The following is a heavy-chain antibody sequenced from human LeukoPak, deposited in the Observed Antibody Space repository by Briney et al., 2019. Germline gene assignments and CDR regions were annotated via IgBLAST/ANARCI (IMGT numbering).Heavy chain of an antibody. V-gene: IGHV1-2*04. CDR2: INPNSGGT. J-gene: IGHJ4*02. CDR3: ARAYSNYIYYFDY. CDR1: GYTFTGYY. D-gene: IGHD4-11*01. Sequence: ASVNVSCKASGYTFTGYYMHWVRQAPGQGLEWMGWINPNSGGTNYAQKFQGWVTMTRDTSISTAYMELSRLRSDDTAVYYCARAYSNYIYYFDYWGQGTLVTVPS.